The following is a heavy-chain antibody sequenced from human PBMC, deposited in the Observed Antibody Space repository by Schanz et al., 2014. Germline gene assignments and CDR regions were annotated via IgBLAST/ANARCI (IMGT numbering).Heavy chain of an antibody. D-gene: IGHD4-17*01. V-gene: IGHV4-31*03. J-gene: IGHJ3*02. CDR2: ISYSGST. CDR3: ARDRGHGDLPGDI. CDR1: GGSVSSGGDY. Sequence: QVQLQESGPGLVKPSQTLSLTFTVSGGSVSSGGDYWSWIRQHPGKGLEWIGFISYSGSTYYNPSLKSRVTISIDTSKNQFSPNLSSPTAADTAVYYCARDRGHGDLPGDIWGQGTMVTVSS.